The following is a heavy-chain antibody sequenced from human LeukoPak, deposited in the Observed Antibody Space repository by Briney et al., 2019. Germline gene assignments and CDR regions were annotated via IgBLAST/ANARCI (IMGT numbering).Heavy chain of an antibody. CDR3: AKVLYYYYGMDV. CDR1: GFIFSDYY. CDR2: ISGSGGST. Sequence: GGSLRLSCAASGFIFSDYYMSWVRQAPGKGLEWVSAISGSGGSTYYADSVKGRFTISRDNSKNTLYLQMNSLRAEDTAVYYCAKVLYYYYGMDVWGQGTTVTVSS. J-gene: IGHJ6*02. V-gene: IGHV3-23*01.